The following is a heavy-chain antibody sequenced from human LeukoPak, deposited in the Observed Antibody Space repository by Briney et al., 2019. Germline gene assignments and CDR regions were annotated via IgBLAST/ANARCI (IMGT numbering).Heavy chain of an antibody. Sequence: GGSLRLSCAASGFTFSSYSMNWVRQAPGKGLEWVSSISSSSSYIYYADSVKGRFTISRDNGRNSMYLQMNSLRAEDTAVYYCARDRYYFGSGSYPWYFDLWGRGTLVTVSS. CDR3: ARDRYYFGSGSYPWYFDL. D-gene: IGHD3-10*01. CDR2: ISSSSSYI. CDR1: GFTFSSYS. V-gene: IGHV3-21*01. J-gene: IGHJ2*01.